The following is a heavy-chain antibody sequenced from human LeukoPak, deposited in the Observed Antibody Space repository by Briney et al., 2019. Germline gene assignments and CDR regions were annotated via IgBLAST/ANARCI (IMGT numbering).Heavy chain of an antibody. CDR3: VGDPTTNRYQYFQY. CDR2: MDRHSDI. D-gene: IGHD1-14*01. J-gene: IGHJ4*02. Sequence: GESQRLSCTASGFIISNFGVNWVRQAPGKGLEWVSCMDRHSDIYYADSVKRRFTISRDNARNSVYLQMNSLTVEDSGVYYCVGDPTTNRYQYFQYWGQGALVTVSS. V-gene: IGHV3-21*01. CDR1: GFIISNFG.